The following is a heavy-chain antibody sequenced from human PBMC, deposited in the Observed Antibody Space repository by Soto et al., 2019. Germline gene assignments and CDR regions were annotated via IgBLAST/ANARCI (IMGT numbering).Heavy chain of an antibody. Sequence: QVQLVQSGAQVKKPGASVKVSCKASGYTFDNYALHWVRQAPGRRLEWRGWIHAGNGYTKYSQSCQGRVTITRDTSASKVHMDLSSLRAEDTAVYYCARVKYRGYDFKLAFDIWGQGTMVTVSS. D-gene: IGHD5-12*01. J-gene: IGHJ3*02. V-gene: IGHV1-3*01. CDR2: IHAGNGYT. CDR1: GYTFDNYA. CDR3: ARVKYRGYDFKLAFDI.